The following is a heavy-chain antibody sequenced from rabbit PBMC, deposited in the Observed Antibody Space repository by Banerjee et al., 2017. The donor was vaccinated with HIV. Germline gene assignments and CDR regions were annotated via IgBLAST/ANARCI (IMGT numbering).Heavy chain of an antibody. CDR2: IDPVFGST. V-gene: IGHV1S47*01. D-gene: IGHD6-1*01. CDR3: ARDHAGYAGYGYATFNL. J-gene: IGHJ4*01. Sequence: QEQLVESGGGLVQPGGSLKLSCKASGFDFSSYGVSWVRQAPGKGLEWIGYIDPVFGSTIYASWVNGRFTISSHNAQNTLYLQLNSLTAADTATYFCARDHAGYAGYGYATFNLWGQGTLVTVS. CDR1: GFDFSSYG.